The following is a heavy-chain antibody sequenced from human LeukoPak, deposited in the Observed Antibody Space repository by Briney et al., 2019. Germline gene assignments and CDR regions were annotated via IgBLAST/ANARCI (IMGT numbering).Heavy chain of an antibody. CDR1: GFTFSTYW. CDR3: ARKPYDFWSGYLVDY. Sequence: PGGSLRLPCAASGFTFSTYWMHWVRQAPRKGLVWVSRIKTDGSGTSYADSVKGRFTISRDNAKNTLYLQMNSLRAEDTAVYYCARKPYDFWSGYLVDYWGQGTLVTVSS. J-gene: IGHJ4*02. D-gene: IGHD3-3*01. CDR2: IKTDGSGT. V-gene: IGHV3-74*01.